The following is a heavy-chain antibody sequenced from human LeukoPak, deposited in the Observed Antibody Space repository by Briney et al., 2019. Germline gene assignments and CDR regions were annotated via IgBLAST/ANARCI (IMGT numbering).Heavy chain of an antibody. CDR3: ASTYDSSGYPSGY. V-gene: IGHV4-59*01. CDR1: GGSISSYF. J-gene: IGHJ4*02. CDR2: VYFSGRT. Sequence: PSETLSLTCTVSGGSISSYFWSWIRQPPGKGLEWIGFVYFSGRTSYNPSLKSRVSISLDTSKNQISLKVSSLTAADTAVYYCASTYDSSGYPSGYWGQGTLVTVSS. D-gene: IGHD3-22*01.